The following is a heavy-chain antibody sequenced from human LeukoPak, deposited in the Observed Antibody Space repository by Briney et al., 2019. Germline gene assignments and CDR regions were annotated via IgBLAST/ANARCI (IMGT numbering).Heavy chain of an antibody. J-gene: IGHJ3*02. Sequence: PSETLSLTCAVYGGSFSGYYWSWIRQPPGKGLEWIGEINHSGSTNYNPSLKSRVTISVDTSKNQFSLKLSSVTAADTAVYYCARGLHRRDIWGQGTMVTVSS. CDR2: INHSGST. V-gene: IGHV4-34*01. CDR3: ARGLHRRDI. CDR1: GGSFSGYY. D-gene: IGHD4-11*01.